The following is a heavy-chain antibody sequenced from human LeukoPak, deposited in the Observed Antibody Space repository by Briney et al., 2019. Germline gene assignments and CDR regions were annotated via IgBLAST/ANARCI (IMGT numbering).Heavy chain of an antibody. CDR1: GGSISTYY. D-gene: IGHD3-10*01. V-gene: IGHV4-59*08. CDR2: IYYSGST. CDR3: ARHLCGSGSHDAFDI. J-gene: IGHJ3*02. Sequence: SETLSLTCTVSGGSISTYYWSWIRQPPGTGLEWIGYIYYSGSTNYSPSLKSRVTISVDTSKNQFSLRLSSVTAADMAVYYCARHLCGSGSHDAFDIWGQGTMVTGSS.